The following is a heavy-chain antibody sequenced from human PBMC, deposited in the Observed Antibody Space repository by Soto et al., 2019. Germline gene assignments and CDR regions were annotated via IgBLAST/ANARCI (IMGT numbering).Heavy chain of an antibody. CDR1: GGSISSGDYY. Sequence: SSETLSLTCTVSGGSISSGDYYWSWIRQPPGKGLEWIGYIYYSGSTYYNPSLKSRVTISVDTSKNQFSLKLSSVTAADTAVYYCARVKNLEWAHYGMDVWGRGTTVTVSS. CDR3: ARVKNLEWAHYGMDV. D-gene: IGHD3-3*01. J-gene: IGHJ6*02. CDR2: IYYSGST. V-gene: IGHV4-30-4*01.